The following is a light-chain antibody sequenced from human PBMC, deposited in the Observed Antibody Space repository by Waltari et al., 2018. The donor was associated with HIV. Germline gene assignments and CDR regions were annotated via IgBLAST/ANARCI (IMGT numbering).Light chain of an antibody. CDR2: EVS. CDR1: SSDVGGFNL. J-gene: IGLJ1*01. Sequence: QSALTQPASVSGSPGQSITLSCTGTSSDVGGFNLVSWYQQHPGKAPKLMIYEVSNRPSGVSNRFSGSKSGNTASLTISGLQAEDEADYYCSSYTSSSTLYVFGTGTKVTVL. V-gene: IGLV2-14*01. CDR3: SSYTSSSTLYV.